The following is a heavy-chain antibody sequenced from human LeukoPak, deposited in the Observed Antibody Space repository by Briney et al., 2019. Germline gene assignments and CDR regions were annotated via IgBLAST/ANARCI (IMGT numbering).Heavy chain of an antibody. J-gene: IGHJ5*02. V-gene: IGHV1-8*03. Sequence: ASVKVSCKASGYTFTSYDINWVRQATGHGLEWMGWMNPTSGNTGYAQKFQGRVTITRNTTISTAYMELSSLRSEDTAVYSGARGRTYYYDSSGSSWFDPWGQGTLVTVSS. CDR1: GYTFTSYD. CDR2: MNPTSGNT. D-gene: IGHD3-22*01. CDR3: ARGRTYYYDSSGSSWFDP.